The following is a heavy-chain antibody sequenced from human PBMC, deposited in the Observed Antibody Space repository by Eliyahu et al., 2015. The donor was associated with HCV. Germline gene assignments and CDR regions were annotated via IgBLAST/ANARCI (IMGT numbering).Heavy chain of an antibody. V-gene: IGHV4-4*07. CDR2: IYSSGDA. D-gene: IGHD4-11*01. CDR1: GGSISSSY. Sequence: QVQLQESGPGLVKPSETLSLTCTVSGGSISSSYWSWIRQPAGKGLEWIGRIYSSGDADYNPSLKSRVTMSADTSKKQFSLNLNSVTAADTAVYYCARGTVTTHFDYWGQGTLVIASS. J-gene: IGHJ4*02. CDR3: ARGTVTTHFDY.